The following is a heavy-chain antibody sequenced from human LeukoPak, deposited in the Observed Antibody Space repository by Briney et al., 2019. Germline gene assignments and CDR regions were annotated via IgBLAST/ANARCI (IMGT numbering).Heavy chain of an antibody. D-gene: IGHD4-17*01. V-gene: IGHV3-23*01. CDR3: ARDIDNGDYVVY. Sequence: GGSLRLSCVGSGFTFSSYEMNWVRQAPGMGLEWVSSIGSSGDITYYADSVKGRFTISRDNSKNTLYLQMNSLRAEDTAVYYCARDIDNGDYVVYWGQGTLVTVSS. J-gene: IGHJ4*02. CDR1: GFTFSSYE. CDR2: IGSSGDIT.